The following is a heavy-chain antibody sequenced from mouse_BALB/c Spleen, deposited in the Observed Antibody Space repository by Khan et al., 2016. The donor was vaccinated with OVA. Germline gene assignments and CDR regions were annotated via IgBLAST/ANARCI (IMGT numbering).Heavy chain of an antibody. J-gene: IGHJ2*01. CDR3: ARAYDCFDN. V-gene: IGHV5-6-5*01. D-gene: IGHD2-14*01. Sequence: EVELLESGGGLVKPGASLKLSCAASGFTFRNYAMSWVRQTPEKRLEWVASISSGGSTYYPDRVTGRFTISRDNAKNILYLQMSSLRSEDTAMYYCARAYDCFDNGGKGTTRTVSS. CDR2: ISSGGST. CDR1: GFTFRNYA.